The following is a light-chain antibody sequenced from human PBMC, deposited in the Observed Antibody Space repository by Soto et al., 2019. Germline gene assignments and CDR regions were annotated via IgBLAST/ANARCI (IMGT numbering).Light chain of an antibody. CDR2: GNS. V-gene: IGLV1-40*01. Sequence: QSLLTHPPSVSVAPGQRFTISCTGSSSNIGAGYDVHWYQQLPGTAPKLLIHGNSNRPSGVPDRFSGSKSGTSASLAITGLQAADAADYYCQSYESSLSVVFGGGTKATVL. J-gene: IGLJ2*01. CDR1: SSNIGAGYD. CDR3: QSYESSLSVV.